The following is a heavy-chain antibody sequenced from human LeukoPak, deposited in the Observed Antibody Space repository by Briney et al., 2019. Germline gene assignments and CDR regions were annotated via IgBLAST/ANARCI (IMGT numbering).Heavy chain of an antibody. V-gene: IGHV3-48*04. CDR1: EFTSSSYN. D-gene: IGHD3-16*01. J-gene: IGHJ4*02. Sequence: SGGSLRLSCAASEFTSSSYNMNWVRQAPGKGLEWVSYISSSSSTIYYADSVKGRFTISRDNAKNSLYLQMNSLRAEDTAVYYCARDNTALWVWGSSKSYYFDYWGQGTLVTVSS. CDR2: ISSSSSTI. CDR3: ARDNTALWVWGSSKSYYFDY.